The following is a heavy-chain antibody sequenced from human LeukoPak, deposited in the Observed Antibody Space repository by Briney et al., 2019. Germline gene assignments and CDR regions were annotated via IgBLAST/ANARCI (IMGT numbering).Heavy chain of an antibody. CDR3: ARDLGYSYGSDDAFDI. CDR2: ISSSSSAI. V-gene: IGHV3-48*04. Sequence: GGSLRLSCAASKFNFNTYSMNWVRQAPGKGLEWVSYISSSSSAIYYADSVKGRFTISRDSAKNSLYLQMNSLRAEDTAVYYCARDLGYSYGSDDAFDIWGQGTMVTVSS. J-gene: IGHJ3*02. CDR1: KFNFNTYS. D-gene: IGHD5-18*01.